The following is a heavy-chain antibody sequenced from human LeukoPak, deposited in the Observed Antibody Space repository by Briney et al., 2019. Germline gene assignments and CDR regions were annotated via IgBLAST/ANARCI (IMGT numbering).Heavy chain of an antibody. CDR3: ARDKLGYCSSTSCPGGGDAFDI. CDR2: IIPILGIA. D-gene: IGHD2-2*01. CDR1: GGTFSSYT. Sequence: SVKVSCKASGGTFSSYTISWVRQAPGQGLEWMGRIIPILGIANYTQKFQGRVTITADKSTSTAYMELSSLRSEDTAVYYCARDKLGYCSSTSCPGGGDAFDIWGQGTMVTVSS. V-gene: IGHV1-69*04. J-gene: IGHJ3*02.